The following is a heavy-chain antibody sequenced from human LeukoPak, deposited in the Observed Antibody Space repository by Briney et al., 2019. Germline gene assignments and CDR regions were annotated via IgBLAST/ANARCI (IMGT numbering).Heavy chain of an antibody. Sequence: PSETLSLTCIVSGGSISSSSYYWGWIRQPPGKGLEWIASIYYSGSTYHNPSLKGRVTISVDTSKNQFSLNLSSVTATDTAMYYCARHEYFVNYWGQGTLVTVSS. CDR3: ARHEYFVNY. CDR2: IYYSGST. D-gene: IGHD2/OR15-2a*01. J-gene: IGHJ4*02. CDR1: GGSISSSSYY. V-gene: IGHV4-39*01.